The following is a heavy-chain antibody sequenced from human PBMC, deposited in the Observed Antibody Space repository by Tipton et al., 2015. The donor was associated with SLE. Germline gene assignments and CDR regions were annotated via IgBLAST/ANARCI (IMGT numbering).Heavy chain of an antibody. V-gene: IGHV3-30*02. CDR2: IRYDGSNK. Sequence: SLRLSCAASGFTFSSYEMNWVRQAPGKGLEWVAFIRYDGSNKYYADSVKGRFTISRDNSKNTLYLQMNSLRAEDTAVYYCAKRIFDYWGQGTLVTVSS. CDR1: GFTFSSYE. CDR3: AKRIFDY. J-gene: IGHJ4*02.